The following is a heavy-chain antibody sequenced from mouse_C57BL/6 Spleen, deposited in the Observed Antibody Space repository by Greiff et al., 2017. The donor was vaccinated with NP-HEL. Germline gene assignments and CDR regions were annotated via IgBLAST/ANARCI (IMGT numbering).Heavy chain of an antibody. Sequence: VQLKQSGPGLVKPSQSLSLTCSVTGYSITSGYYWNWIRQFPGNKLEWMGYISYDGSNNYNPSLKNRISITRDTSKNQFFLKLNSVTTEDTATYYCAREGGSPWFAYWGQGTLVTVSA. V-gene: IGHV3-6*01. J-gene: IGHJ3*01. CDR2: ISYDGSN. CDR1: GYSITSGYY. CDR3: AREGGSPWFAY.